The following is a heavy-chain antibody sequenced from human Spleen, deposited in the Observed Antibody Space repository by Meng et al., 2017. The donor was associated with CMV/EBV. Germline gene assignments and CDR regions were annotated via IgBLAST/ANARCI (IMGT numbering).Heavy chain of an antibody. CDR2: IYYSGST. CDR3: ARGSLISSGWSGLDY. D-gene: IGHD6-19*01. Sequence: SETLSLTCTVSGGSISSYYWSWIRQPPGKGLEWIGYIYYSGSTNYNPSLKSRVTISVDTSKNQFSLKLSSVTAADTAVYYCARGSLISSGWSGLDYWGQGTLVTVSS. V-gene: IGHV4-59*01. CDR1: GGSISSYY. J-gene: IGHJ4*02.